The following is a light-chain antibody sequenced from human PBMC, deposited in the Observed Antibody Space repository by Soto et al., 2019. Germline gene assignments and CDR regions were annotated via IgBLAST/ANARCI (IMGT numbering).Light chain of an antibody. V-gene: IGKV1-39*01. Sequence: DLQMTQSPSSLSASVGDRVAITCRASQDITNNLNWYQQKPGKAPKVLISAASSLQTGVPSRFSGSGSGTDFTLTINSLQREDFATYYCQQHYNSITFGQGTRLEIK. CDR3: QQHYNSIT. CDR1: QDITNN. CDR2: AAS. J-gene: IGKJ5*01.